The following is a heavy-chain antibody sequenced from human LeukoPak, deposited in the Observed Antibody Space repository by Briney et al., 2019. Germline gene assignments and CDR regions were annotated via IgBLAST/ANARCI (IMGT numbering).Heavy chain of an antibody. CDR1: GGSFSGYY. CDR2: INHSGST. CDR3: ARGRPFFWVGSSGLDP. J-gene: IGHJ5*02. V-gene: IGHV4-34*01. Sequence: PSETLSLTCAVYGGSFSGYYWSWIRQPPGKGLEWIGEINHSGSTNYNPSLKSRVTISVDTSKNQFSLKLSSVTAADTAVYYCARGRPFFWVGSSGLDPWGQGTLVTVSS. D-gene: IGHD3-3*01.